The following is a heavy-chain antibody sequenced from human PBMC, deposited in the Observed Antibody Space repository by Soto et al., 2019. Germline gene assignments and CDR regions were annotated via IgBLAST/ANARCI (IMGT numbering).Heavy chain of an antibody. CDR2: ISYDGIQK. D-gene: IGHD1-1*01. Sequence: GGSLRLSCAASGFTFRRHGMHWVRQAPGKGLEWLTIISYDGIQKFYTESVKGRFTITRDNSKNMVLLQMNSLRAEDTGVYYCAKDVWNDVPATEGFDVWGRGTMVTVSS. CDR3: AKDVWNDVPATEGFDV. J-gene: IGHJ3*01. CDR1: GFTFRRHG. V-gene: IGHV3-30*18.